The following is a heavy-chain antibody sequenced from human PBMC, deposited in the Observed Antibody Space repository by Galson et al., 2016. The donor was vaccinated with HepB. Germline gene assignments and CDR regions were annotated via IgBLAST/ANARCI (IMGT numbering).Heavy chain of an antibody. D-gene: IGHD2-2*01. J-gene: IGHJ3*02. CDR2: IYSSGST. V-gene: IGHV4-4*07. Sequence: SETLSLTCTVSGDSISSYYWSWIRQPAGKGLEWIGRIYSSGSTNYNPSLKSRVTMPVDTSKNQFSLKLSSVTGADTAVYYCARTIVAAARGAFDIWGQGQWSPSLQ. CDR1: GDSISSYY. CDR3: ARTIVAAARGAFDI.